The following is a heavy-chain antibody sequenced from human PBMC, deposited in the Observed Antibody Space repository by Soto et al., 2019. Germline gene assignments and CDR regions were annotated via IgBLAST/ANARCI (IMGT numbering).Heavy chain of an antibody. J-gene: IGHJ4*02. CDR3: ARAIPRIMAAPAY. Sequence: ASVKVSCKASGYNFNIYGINWVRQAPGQGLELMGWISAYDGKTTYAERFQGRVSMTTDTSTTTAYMERTSLTSDDTAIYYCARAIPRIMAAPAYWGQGTLVTVYS. D-gene: IGHD2-8*01. CDR1: GYNFNIYG. V-gene: IGHV1-18*01. CDR2: ISAYDGKT.